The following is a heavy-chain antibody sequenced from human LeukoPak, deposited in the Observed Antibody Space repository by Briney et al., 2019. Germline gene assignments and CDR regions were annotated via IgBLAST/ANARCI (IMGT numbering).Heavy chain of an antibody. V-gene: IGHV4-34*01. CDR2: INHSGST. D-gene: IGHD6-13*01. CDR1: GGSFSGYY. J-gene: IGHJ3*02. Sequence: SETLSLTCAVYGGSFSGYYWSWIRQPPGKGLEWIGEINHSGSTNYNPSLKSRVTISVDTSKNQFSLKLSSVTAADTAVYYCARRYSSSWYLPRGGAFDIWGQGTMVTVSS. CDR3: ARRYSSSWYLPRGGAFDI.